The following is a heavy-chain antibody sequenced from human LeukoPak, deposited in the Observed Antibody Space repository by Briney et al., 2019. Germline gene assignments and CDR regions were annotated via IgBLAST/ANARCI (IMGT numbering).Heavy chain of an antibody. D-gene: IGHD3-9*01. CDR3: ARGHYDVLAASYKWTPDY. CDR1: GFTVNTFN. V-gene: IGHV3-21*01. Sequence: GGSLRLSCAASGFTVNTFNMNWVRQAPGQGLEWVSSITSVGDYIYYADSVKGRFATSRDNAKNSLSLQLNSRRVEATAVYSGARGHYDVLAASYKWTPDYWGQGTLVTVSS. J-gene: IGHJ4*02. CDR2: ITSVGDYI.